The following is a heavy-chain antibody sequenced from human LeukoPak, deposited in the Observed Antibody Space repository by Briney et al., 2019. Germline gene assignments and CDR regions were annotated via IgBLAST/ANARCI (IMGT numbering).Heavy chain of an antibody. CDR3: ARVTVEVVAAMEYYYYYGMDV. D-gene: IGHD2-15*01. CDR2: ISGSGSHA. CDR1: GFSFGSYA. Sequence: PGGSLRLSCAASGFSFGSYAMGWTRQAPGQGLEWVSAISGSGSHANYAESVKGRFTISRDNSKNTLYLQMHSLIAADTAVYYCARVTVEVVAAMEYYYYYGMDVWGQGTTVTVSS. V-gene: IGHV3-23*01. J-gene: IGHJ6*02.